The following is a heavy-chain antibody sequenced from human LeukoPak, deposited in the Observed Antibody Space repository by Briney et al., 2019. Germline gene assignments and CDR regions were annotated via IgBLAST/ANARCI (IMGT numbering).Heavy chain of an antibody. J-gene: IGHJ5*02. CDR1: GDSIRGGNYY. D-gene: IGHD1-14*01. Sequence: QVQLQESGPGLVKPSQTLSLTCTVSGDSIRGGNYYWSWIRQPAGKGLEWIGRIFPSGSTNYNPSLKSRVGISLGTSENQFSLRMTSVTAADTAVYYCVREGLITFWFDPWGQGTLVTVSS. CDR3: VREGLITFWFDP. V-gene: IGHV4-61*02. CDR2: IFPSGST.